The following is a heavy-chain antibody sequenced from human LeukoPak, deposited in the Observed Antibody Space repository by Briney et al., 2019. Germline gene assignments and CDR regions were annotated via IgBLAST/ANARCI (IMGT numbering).Heavy chain of an antibody. V-gene: IGHV5-51*01. CDR1: GYSFTSYW. CDR3: ARLAVVVAATGGFDY. D-gene: IGHD2-15*01. Sequence: GESLKISCKGPGYSFTSYWIGWVRQMPGKGLEWMGIIYPGDSDTRYSPSFQGQVTISADKSISTAYLQWSSLKASDTAMYYCARLAVVVAATGGFDYWGQGTLVTVSS. CDR2: IYPGDSDT. J-gene: IGHJ4*02.